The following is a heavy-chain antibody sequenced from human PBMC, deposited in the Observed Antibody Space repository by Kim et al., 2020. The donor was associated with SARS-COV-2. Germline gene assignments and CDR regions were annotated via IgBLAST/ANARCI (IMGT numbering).Heavy chain of an antibody. CDR3: LGDIVVVPAARRSPRDRSFYAMDV. V-gene: IGHV3-49*04. Sequence: GGSLRLSCTASGFTFGDYAMSWVRQAPGKGLEWVGFIRSKANGGTTEYAASVKGRFTIPREDSKSISYLQMNSLKTEDTAVYYWLGDIVVVPAARRSPRDRSFYAMDVWGKGTAVTVS. CDR2: IRSKANGGTT. J-gene: IGHJ6*04. D-gene: IGHD2-2*01. CDR1: GFTFGDYA.